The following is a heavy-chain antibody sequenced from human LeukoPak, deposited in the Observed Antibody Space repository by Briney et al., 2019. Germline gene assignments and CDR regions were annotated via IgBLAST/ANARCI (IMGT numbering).Heavy chain of an antibody. Sequence: GASVKVSCKASGGTFSSYAISWVRQAPGQGLEWMGIINPSGGSTSYAQKFQGRVTMTRDTSTSTVYMELSSLRSEDTAVYYCARDLSVVTTDANDYWGQGTLVTVSS. CDR2: INPSGGST. V-gene: IGHV1-46*01. CDR1: GGTFSSYA. CDR3: ARDLSVVTTDANDY. D-gene: IGHD4-23*01. J-gene: IGHJ4*02.